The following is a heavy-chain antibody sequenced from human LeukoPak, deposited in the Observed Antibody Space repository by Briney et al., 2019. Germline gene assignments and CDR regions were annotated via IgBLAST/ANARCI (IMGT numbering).Heavy chain of an antibody. CDR2: IKQDGSEK. V-gene: IGHV3-7*01. J-gene: IGHJ4*02. Sequence: GGSLRFSCAAYGFTSSNYRMSWLRQAPGKGLEWVANIKQDGSEKYYVDSVKGRFTISRDNAKNSLYLQMNSLRAEDTAVYYCARDRGSSCWYEFDYWGQGTLVTVSS. D-gene: IGHD6-19*01. CDR3: ARDRGSSCWYEFDY. CDR1: GFTSSNYR.